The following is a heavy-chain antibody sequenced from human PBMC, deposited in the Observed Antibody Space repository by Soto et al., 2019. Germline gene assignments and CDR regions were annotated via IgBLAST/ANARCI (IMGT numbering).Heavy chain of an antibody. CDR1: GGSISSYY. D-gene: IGHD4-17*01. V-gene: IGHV4-59*01. CDR3: AREQDGDYATARYWFDP. Sequence: SETLSLTCTVSGGSISSYYWSWIRQPPGKGLEWIGYIYYSGSTNYNPSLKSRVTISVDTSKNQFSLKLSSVTAADTAVYYCAREQDGDYATARYWFDPWGQGTLVTVSS. J-gene: IGHJ5*02. CDR2: IYYSGST.